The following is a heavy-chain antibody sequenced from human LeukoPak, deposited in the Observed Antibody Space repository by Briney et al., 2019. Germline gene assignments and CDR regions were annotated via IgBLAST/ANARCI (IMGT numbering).Heavy chain of an antibody. Sequence: ASVKVSCKASGGTFSSYAISWVRQAPGQGLEWMGGIIPIFGTANYAQKFQGRVTITADESTSTAYMELSSLRSEDTAVYYCARIYLGYCSSTSCPKHYYYGMDVWGQGTTVTVSS. CDR1: GGTFSSYA. CDR2: IIPIFGTA. J-gene: IGHJ6*02. CDR3: ARIYLGYCSSTSCPKHYYYGMDV. D-gene: IGHD2-2*01. V-gene: IGHV1-69*13.